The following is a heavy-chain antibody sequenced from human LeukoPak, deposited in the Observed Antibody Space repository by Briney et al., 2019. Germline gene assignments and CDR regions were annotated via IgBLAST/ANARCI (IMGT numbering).Heavy chain of an antibody. J-gene: IGHJ3*02. CDR2: IGIADDT. D-gene: IGHD5/OR15-5a*01. V-gene: IGHV3-13*01. CDR1: GFTFRNYD. Sequence: GGSLRLSCAASGFTFRNYDMHRVRHFPGRGLEWVSAIGIADDTHYPDSVKGRFTISRENAKNSLYLQMNSLRDGDTAVYYCVRGGIQVSGIDAFDIWGQGTMVTVSS. CDR3: VRGGIQVSGIDAFDI.